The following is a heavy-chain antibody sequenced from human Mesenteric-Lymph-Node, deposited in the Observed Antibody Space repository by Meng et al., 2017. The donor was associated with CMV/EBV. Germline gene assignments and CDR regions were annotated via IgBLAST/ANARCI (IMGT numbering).Heavy chain of an antibody. CDR2: IYYSGST. CDR1: GGSISSYF. V-gene: IGHV4-59*12. D-gene: IGHD6-25*01. Sequence: SETLSLTCTVSGGSISSYFWSWIRQPPGKGLEWIGYIYYSGSTNYNPSLKSRVTISVDTSKNQFSLILSSVTAADTAVYYCAGLVIAAIGKFDFWGQGTLVTVSS. J-gene: IGHJ4*02. CDR3: AGLVIAAIGKFDF.